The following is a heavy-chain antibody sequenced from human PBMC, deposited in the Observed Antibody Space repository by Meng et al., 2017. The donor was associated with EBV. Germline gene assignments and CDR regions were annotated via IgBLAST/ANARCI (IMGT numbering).Heavy chain of an antibody. D-gene: IGHD5/OR15-5a*01. CDR2: VSHSGRT. CDR1: GGSFTDYY. V-gene: IGHV4-34*01. Sequence: QVLLRQWGAGLLKLSETLSLCCAVYGGSFTDYYWPWIRQAPGKSLEWIGEVSHSGRTRYNPSLKSRVSMSADVSKKQFSLKMKSVTAADTGVYFCARVGYSVHDVSFEDFWGQGTLVTVSS. J-gene: IGHJ4*02. CDR3: ARVGYSVHDVSFEDF.